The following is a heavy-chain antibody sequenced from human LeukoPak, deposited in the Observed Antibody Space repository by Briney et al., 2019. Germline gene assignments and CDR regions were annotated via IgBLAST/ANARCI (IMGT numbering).Heavy chain of an antibody. V-gene: IGHV4-34*01. Sequence: SETLSLTCAVYGGSFSGYYWSWIRQPPGKGLEWIGEIDHSGSTNYNPSLKSRVTISVGTSKNQFSLKMSSVTAADTAVYYCARGAWRTRYFDYWGQGTLVTVSS. CDR3: ARGAWRTRYFDY. J-gene: IGHJ4*02. D-gene: IGHD1-1*01. CDR1: GGSFSGYY. CDR2: IDHSGST.